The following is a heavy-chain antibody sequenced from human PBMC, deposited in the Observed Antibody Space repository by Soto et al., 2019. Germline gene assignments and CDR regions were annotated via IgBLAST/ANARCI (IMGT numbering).Heavy chain of an antibody. CDR1: GFSFSGSA. CDR3: TRHPDSSGYYLGY. D-gene: IGHD3-22*01. Sequence: EVQLVESGGGLVQPGGSLKLSCAASGFSFSGSAMHWVRQASGKGLEWVGRIRSKVNSYATAYAASVKGRFTISRDNSKDTAYVQMNRLKTEDTAVYYCTRHPDSSGYYLGYWGQGTLVTVSS. CDR2: IRSKVNSYAT. J-gene: IGHJ4*02. V-gene: IGHV3-73*02.